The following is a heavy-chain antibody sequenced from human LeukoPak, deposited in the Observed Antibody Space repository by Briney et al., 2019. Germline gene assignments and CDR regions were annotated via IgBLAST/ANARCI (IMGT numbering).Heavy chain of an antibody. J-gene: IGHJ3*02. D-gene: IGHD3-10*01. CDR2: INHSGST. Sequence: GSLRLSCAASGFTVNSNYMSWVRQPPGKGLEWIGEINHSGSTNYNPSLKSRVTISVDTSKYQFSLKLSSVTAADTAVYYCARVATLNYYGSGSYYLPDAFDIWGQGTMVTVSS. V-gene: IGHV4-34*01. CDR3: ARVATLNYYGSGSYYLPDAFDI. CDR1: GFTVNSNY.